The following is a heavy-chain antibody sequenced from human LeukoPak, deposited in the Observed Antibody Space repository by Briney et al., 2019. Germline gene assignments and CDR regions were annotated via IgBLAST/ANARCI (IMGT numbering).Heavy chain of an antibody. CDR2: IYTTGSS. D-gene: IGHD6-19*01. V-gene: IGHV4-4*07. Sequence: SETLSLTCTVSGGPINNYYWSWIRLPAGKGLEWIGRIYTTGSSNYNPSLKGRVTISVDKSKNQFSLNLSSVTAADTAIYYCARDGYSSAWADLEYFDYWGQGIPVTVSS. CDR1: GGPINNYY. J-gene: IGHJ4*02. CDR3: ARDGYSSAWADLEYFDY.